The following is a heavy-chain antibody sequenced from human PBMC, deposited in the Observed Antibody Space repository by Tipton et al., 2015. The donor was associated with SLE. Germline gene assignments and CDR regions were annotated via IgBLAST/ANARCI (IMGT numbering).Heavy chain of an antibody. CDR3: ARILSGSYSGVYYYGMDV. J-gene: IGHJ6*02. D-gene: IGHD1-26*01. Sequence: SLRLSCAASGFTFSSYSMNWVRQAPGKGLEWVSSISSSSSYIYYADPVKGRFTISRDNAKNSLYLQMNSLRAEDTAVYYCARILSGSYSGVYYYGMDVWGQGTTVTVSS. CDR1: GFTFSSYS. CDR2: ISSSSSYI. V-gene: IGHV3-21*01.